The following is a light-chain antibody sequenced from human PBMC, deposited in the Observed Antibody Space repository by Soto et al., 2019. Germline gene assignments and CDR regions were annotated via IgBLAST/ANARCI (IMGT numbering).Light chain of an antibody. Sequence: EIVLTQSPATLSLSPGERVTLSCRASQSVSTNLAWYQQKPGRAPRLLIYDASTRATGIPARFSGSGSGTDFTLTISSLQSEDFAVYYCQQYNNWPLAFGGGTKVEIK. CDR3: QQYNNWPLA. CDR1: QSVSTN. J-gene: IGKJ4*01. V-gene: IGKV3-15*01. CDR2: DAS.